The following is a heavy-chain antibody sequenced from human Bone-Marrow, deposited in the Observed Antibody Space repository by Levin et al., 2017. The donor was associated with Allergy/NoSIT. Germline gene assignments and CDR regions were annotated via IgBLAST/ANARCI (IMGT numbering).Heavy chain of an antibody. Sequence: PGGSLRLSCAASGFTFSGSSIHWVRRASGKGLEWVGRIRSKADGYETSYAESVKGRFTVSRDDSKDTSYLQMNTLKTEDTAMYYCTREYSSGWPFDYWGQGTLVTVSS. CDR1: GFTFSGSS. CDR3: TREYSSGWPFDY. D-gene: IGHD6-19*01. CDR2: IRSKADGYET. J-gene: IGHJ4*02. V-gene: IGHV3-73*01.